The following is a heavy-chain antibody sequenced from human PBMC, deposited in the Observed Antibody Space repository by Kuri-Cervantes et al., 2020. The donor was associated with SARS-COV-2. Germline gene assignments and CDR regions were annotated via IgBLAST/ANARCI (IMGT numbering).Heavy chain of an antibody. CDR1: GFTFSSYG. CDR3: ARGSGVAGTGAFDI. V-gene: IGHV3-33*08. CDR2: IWYDGSNK. J-gene: IGHJ3*02. D-gene: IGHD6-19*01. Sequence: GGSLRLSCAASGFTFSSYGMHWVRQAPGKGLEWVAVIWYDGSNKYYADSVKGRFTISRDNSKNTLYLQMNSLRAEDTAVYYCARGSGVAGTGAFDIWGQGTMVTVSS.